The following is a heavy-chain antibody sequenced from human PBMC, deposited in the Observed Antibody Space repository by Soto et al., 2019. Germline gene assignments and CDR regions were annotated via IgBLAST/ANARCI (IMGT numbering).Heavy chain of an antibody. Sequence: PGGSLRLSCATSGFNFNSYTINWVRQAPGKRLEWLSSISSSGYIFSTDSVRGRFTISRDNAKNSVYLQINSLRAEDTAVYFCARDCSGGSCYSWMDVWGQGTTVTVSS. V-gene: IGHV3-21*01. CDR3: ARDCSGGSCYSWMDV. D-gene: IGHD2-15*01. J-gene: IGHJ6*02. CDR1: GFNFNSYT. CDR2: ISSSGYI.